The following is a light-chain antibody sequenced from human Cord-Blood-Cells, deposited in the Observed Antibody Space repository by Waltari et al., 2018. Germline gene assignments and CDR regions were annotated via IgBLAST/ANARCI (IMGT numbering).Light chain of an antibody. V-gene: IGLV2-14*03. CDR2: YVS. Sequence: QSALTQPASVSGSPGQSIPISCPGTSSDVGGYNYVSWYQQHPGKAPQLMIYYVSNRPSGVSNRFSGSKSGNTASLTISGLQAEDEADYYCSSYTSSSTPWVFGGGTKLTVL. CDR3: SSYTSSSTPWV. J-gene: IGLJ3*02. CDR1: SSDVGGYNY.